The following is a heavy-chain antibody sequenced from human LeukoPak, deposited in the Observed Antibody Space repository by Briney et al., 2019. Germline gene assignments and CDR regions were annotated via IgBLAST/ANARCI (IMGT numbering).Heavy chain of an antibody. CDR2: ISGPSIYI. CDR3: ARDPYGSGSYDEYYFDS. Sequence: GGSLRLSCVASGFTFSSHSMNWVRQAPGKGLEWVSSISGPSIYIYYADSVRGRFTISRDNAKNTVYLQMNSLRAEDTAVYFCARDPYGSGSYDEYYFDSWGQGTLVTVSS. J-gene: IGHJ4*02. D-gene: IGHD3-10*01. V-gene: IGHV3-21*01. CDR1: GFTFSSHS.